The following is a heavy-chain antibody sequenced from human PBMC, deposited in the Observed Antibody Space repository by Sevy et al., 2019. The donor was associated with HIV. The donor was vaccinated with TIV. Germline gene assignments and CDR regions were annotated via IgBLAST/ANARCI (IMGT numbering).Heavy chain of an antibody. Sequence: SETLSLTCTVSGGSISSSSYYWGWIRQPPGKGLEWIGSIYYSGSTYYNPSLKSRVTISVDTSKNQFSLKLSPVTAADTAVYYCARPSPGYSSSYVTYYYGMHVWGQGTTVTVSS. J-gene: IGHJ6*02. CDR2: IYYSGST. CDR3: ARPSPGYSSSYVTYYYGMHV. D-gene: IGHD6-6*01. CDR1: GGSISSSSYY. V-gene: IGHV4-39*01.